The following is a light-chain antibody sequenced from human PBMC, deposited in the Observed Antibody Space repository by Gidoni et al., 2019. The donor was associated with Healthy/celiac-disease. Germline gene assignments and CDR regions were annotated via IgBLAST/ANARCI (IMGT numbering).Light chain of an antibody. Sequence: SYELTQPPSVSVPPGQTARSTCSGDALPKQYAYWYQQKPGQAPVLVIYKDSERPSGIPERFSGSSAGTTVTLTISGVQAEDEADYYCQSADSSGTYRVFGGGTKLTVL. CDR2: KDS. CDR1: ALPKQY. V-gene: IGLV3-25*03. CDR3: QSADSSGTYRV. J-gene: IGLJ3*02.